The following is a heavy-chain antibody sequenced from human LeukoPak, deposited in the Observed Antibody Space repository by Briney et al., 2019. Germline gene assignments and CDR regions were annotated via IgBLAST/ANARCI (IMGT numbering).Heavy chain of an antibody. D-gene: IGHD3-3*01. CDR2: IRYDGSNK. Sequence: QPGGSLRLSCAASGFTFSSYGMHWVRQAPGKGLEWVAFIRYDGSNKYYADSVKGRFTISRDNAKNSLYLHMNSLRAEDTAVYYCARGGFGVVILPFDYWGQGTLVTVSS. CDR1: GFTFSSYG. J-gene: IGHJ4*02. V-gene: IGHV3-30*02. CDR3: ARGGFGVVILPFDY.